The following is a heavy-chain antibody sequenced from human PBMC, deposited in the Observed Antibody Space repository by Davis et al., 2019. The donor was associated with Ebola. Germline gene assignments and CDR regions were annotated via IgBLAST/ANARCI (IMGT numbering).Heavy chain of an antibody. Sequence: PSETLSLTCTVSGGSISSSSYYWGWIRQPPGKGLEWIGSIYYSGSTYYNPSLKSRVTISVDTSKNQFSLKLSSVTAADTAVYYCARVPVVAAHVDYWGQGTLVTVSS. D-gene: IGHD2-15*01. J-gene: IGHJ4*02. CDR3: ARVPVVAAHVDY. V-gene: IGHV4-39*07. CDR1: GGSISSSSYY. CDR2: IYYSGST.